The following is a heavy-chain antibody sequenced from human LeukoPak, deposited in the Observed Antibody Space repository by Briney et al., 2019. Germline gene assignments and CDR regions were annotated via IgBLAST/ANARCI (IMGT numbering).Heavy chain of an antibody. D-gene: IGHD3-9*01. CDR2: IYSGGGT. CDR1: GFTVSSNY. J-gene: IGHJ6*02. CDR3: ARDLENGYYDILTGYYSSAMGV. V-gene: IGHV3-66*01. Sequence: GGSLTLSCAVSGFTVSSNYMSWVRQAPGKGLEWVSVIYSGGGTYYADSVKGRFTISRDYSKKTLYLQMNSLRAEDTAVYYCARDLENGYYDILTGYYSSAMGVWGQGTAVTVSS.